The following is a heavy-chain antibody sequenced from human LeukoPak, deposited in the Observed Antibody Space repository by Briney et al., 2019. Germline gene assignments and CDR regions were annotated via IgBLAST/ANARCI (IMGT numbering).Heavy chain of an antibody. CDR3: ARERGRGRDSPWFDY. Sequence: GGSLRLSCAASGFTFSSSAMSWVRQVPGKGLEWVSGISASGGSTYYADSVRGRFTISRDNSKNTLYVQMNSLRDEDTAVYYCARERGRGRDSPWFDYWGQGTLVTVSS. J-gene: IGHJ4*02. CDR1: GFTFSSSA. CDR2: ISASGGST. V-gene: IGHV3-23*01. D-gene: IGHD1-26*01.